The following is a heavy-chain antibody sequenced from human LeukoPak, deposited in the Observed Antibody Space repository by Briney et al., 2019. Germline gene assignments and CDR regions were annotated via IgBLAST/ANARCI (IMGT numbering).Heavy chain of an antibody. CDR2: INHSGST. Sequence: SETLSLTCAVYGGSFSGYYWSWIRQPPGKGLEWIGEINHSGSTNYNPSLKSRVTISVDTSKNQFSLRLSSVTAADTAVYYCARSMVRGVIITWRKLYYFDYWGQGTLVTVSS. J-gene: IGHJ4*02. CDR1: GGSFSGYY. V-gene: IGHV4-34*01. D-gene: IGHD3-10*01. CDR3: ARSMVRGVIITWRKLYYFDY.